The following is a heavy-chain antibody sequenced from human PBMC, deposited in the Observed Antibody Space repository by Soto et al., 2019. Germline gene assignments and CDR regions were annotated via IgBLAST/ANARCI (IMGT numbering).Heavy chain of an antibody. V-gene: IGHV3-30*18. D-gene: IGHD2-21*02. CDR1: GFTFSSYG. CDR2: ISYDGSNK. Sequence: GGSLRLSCAASGFTFSSYGMHWVRQAPGKGLEWVAVISYDGSNKYYADSVKGRFTISRDSSKNTLYLQMNSLRAEDTAVYYCAKSPTARGNYYYYGMDVWGQGTTVTVSS. CDR3: AKSPTARGNYYYYGMDV. J-gene: IGHJ6*02.